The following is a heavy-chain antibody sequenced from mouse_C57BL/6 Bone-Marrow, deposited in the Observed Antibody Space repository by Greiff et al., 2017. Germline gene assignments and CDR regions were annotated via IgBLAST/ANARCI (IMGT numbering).Heavy chain of an antibody. CDR3: TPKLGLFAY. D-gene: IGHD4-1*01. J-gene: IGHJ3*01. V-gene: IGHV14-4*01. CDR2: IDPENGDT. Sequence: VQLKQSGAELVRPGASVKLSCTASGFNIKDDYMHWVKQRPEQGLEWIGWIDPENGDTEYASKFQGKATITADTSSNTAYLQLSSLTSEDTAVYYCTPKLGLFAYWGQGTLVTVSA. CDR1: GFNIKDDY.